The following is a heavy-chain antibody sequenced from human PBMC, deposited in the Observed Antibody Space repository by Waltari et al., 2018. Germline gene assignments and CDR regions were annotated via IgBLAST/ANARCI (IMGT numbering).Heavy chain of an antibody. CDR3: ARTGAGDSSGYYDY. D-gene: IGHD3-22*01. J-gene: IGHJ4*02. V-gene: IGHV3-53*01. Sequence: EVQLVESGGGLIQPGGSLRLSCAASGFTVSSNYMSWVRQAPGKGVEWVSVIYSGGSTYYADSVKGRFTISRDNSKNTLYLQMNSLRAEDTAVYYCARTGAGDSSGYYDYWGQGTLVTVSS. CDR2: IYSGGST. CDR1: GFTVSSNY.